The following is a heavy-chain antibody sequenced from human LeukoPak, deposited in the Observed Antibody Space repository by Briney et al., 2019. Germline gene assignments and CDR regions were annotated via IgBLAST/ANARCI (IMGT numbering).Heavy chain of an antibody. V-gene: IGHV3-30*18. Sequence: GGSLRLSCAASGFTFSSYGMHWVRQAPGKGLEWVAVISYDGSNKYYADSVKGRFTISRDNSKNTLYLQMNSLRAEDTAVYYCAKANYHDSSGHYENLDYWGQGTLVTVSS. J-gene: IGHJ4*02. CDR1: GFTFSSYG. CDR2: ISYDGSNK. CDR3: AKANYHDSSGHYENLDY. D-gene: IGHD3-22*01.